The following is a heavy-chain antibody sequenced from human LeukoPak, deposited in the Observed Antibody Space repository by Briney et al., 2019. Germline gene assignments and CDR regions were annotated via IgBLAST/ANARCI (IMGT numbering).Heavy chain of an antibody. V-gene: IGHV4-4*07. Sequence: SETLSLTCSVSGASISSYYWSWIRQPAGKGLEWIGRIYTSGNTNYNPSLKSRVTMSVDTSNNQFSLKLTSVTAADTAVYYCARRWRRSASSCCPFAPWGRGTLVTVSS. CDR2: IYTSGNT. J-gene: IGHJ5*02. CDR1: GASISSYY. CDR3: ARRWRRSASSCCPFAP. D-gene: IGHD2-15*01.